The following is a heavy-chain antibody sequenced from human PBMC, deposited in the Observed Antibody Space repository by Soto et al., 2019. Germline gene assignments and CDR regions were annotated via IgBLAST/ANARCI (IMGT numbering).Heavy chain of an antibody. D-gene: IGHD1-1*01. Sequence: GGSLRLSCAASGFTVSSNYMSWVRQAPGKGLEWVSVIYSGGITYYADSVKGRFTISRDNSKNTLYLQMNSLRAEDTAVYYCARDPSRSGTSGYYYYYGMDVWGQGTTVTVSS. CDR3: ARDPSRSGTSGYYYYYGMDV. V-gene: IGHV3-53*01. CDR2: IYSGGIT. CDR1: GFTVSSNY. J-gene: IGHJ6*02.